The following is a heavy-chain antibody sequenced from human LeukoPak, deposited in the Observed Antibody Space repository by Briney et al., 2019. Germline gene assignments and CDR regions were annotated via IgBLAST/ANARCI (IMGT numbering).Heavy chain of an antibody. J-gene: IGHJ4*02. CDR1: GFSFSTYW. CDR2: IKQDGSEK. CDR3: ATDLGSSRPNF. V-gene: IGHV3-7*01. Sequence: PGGSLRLSCAASGFSFSTYWMSWVRQAPGKGLEWVANIKQDGSEKYYVDSAKGRFTISRDNAKNSLYLQMNSLRAVDTAVYYCATDLGSSRPNFWGQGILVTVSS. D-gene: IGHD6-13*01.